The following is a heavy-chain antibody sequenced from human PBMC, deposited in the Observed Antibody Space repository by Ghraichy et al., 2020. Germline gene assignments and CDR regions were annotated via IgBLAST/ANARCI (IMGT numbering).Heavy chain of an antibody. D-gene: IGHD2-2*01. CDR1: GFSFNTYW. J-gene: IGHJ6*03. V-gene: IGHV3-74*03. CDR3: ARLASEYQLSEPWYFYYYYMDG. CDR2: INNDGVGT. Sequence: GESLNISCAASGFSFNTYWMHWVRQAPGKGLVWVARINNDGVGTKYADSVKGRSTISRDNARNTLLLQMNSLRAEDSAVYFCARLASEYQLSEPWYFYYYYMDGWGKGTTVTVA.